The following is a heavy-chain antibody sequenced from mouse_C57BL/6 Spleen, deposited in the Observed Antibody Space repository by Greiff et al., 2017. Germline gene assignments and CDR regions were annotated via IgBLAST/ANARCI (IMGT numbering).Heavy chain of an antibody. J-gene: IGHJ3*01. D-gene: IGHD2-3*01. Sequence: QVQLQQPGAELVKPGASVKVSCKASGYTFTSYWMHWVKQRPGQGLEWIGKIHPSNGDTNYNQKFKGKATLTVDKSSSTAYMQLSSLTSEDSAVYDCAFRGGDGYYQAWFDYWGQGTLVTVSA. CDR3: AFRGGDGYYQAWFDY. V-gene: IGHV1-74*01. CDR1: GYTFTSYW. CDR2: IHPSNGDT.